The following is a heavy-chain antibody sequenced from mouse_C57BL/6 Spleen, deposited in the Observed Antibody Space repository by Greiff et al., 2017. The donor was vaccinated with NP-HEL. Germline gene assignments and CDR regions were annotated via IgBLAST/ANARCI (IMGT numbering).Heavy chain of an antibody. CDR2: IDPSDSYT. Sequence: QVQLQQPGAELVMPGASVKLSCKASGYTFTSYWMHWVKQRPGQGLEWIGEIDPSDSYTNYNQKFKGKSTLTVDKSSSTAYMQLSSLTSEDSAVYYCAGGSRYEAMDYWGQGTSVTVSS. CDR1: GYTFTSYW. D-gene: IGHD1-1*01. V-gene: IGHV1-69*01. J-gene: IGHJ4*01. CDR3: AGGSRYEAMDY.